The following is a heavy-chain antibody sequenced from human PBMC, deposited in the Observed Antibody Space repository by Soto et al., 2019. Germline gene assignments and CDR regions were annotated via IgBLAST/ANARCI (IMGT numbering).Heavy chain of an antibody. Sequence: ASVKVSCKASGYTFTGYYMHWVRQAPGQGLEWMGWINPNSGGTNYAQKFQGWVTMTRDTSISTAYMELSRLRSDDTAVYYCAVLGRGSSSPLPFDYWGQGTLVTVSS. J-gene: IGHJ4*02. CDR3: AVLGRGSSSPLPFDY. D-gene: IGHD6-6*01. V-gene: IGHV1-2*04. CDR2: INPNSGGT. CDR1: GYTFTGYY.